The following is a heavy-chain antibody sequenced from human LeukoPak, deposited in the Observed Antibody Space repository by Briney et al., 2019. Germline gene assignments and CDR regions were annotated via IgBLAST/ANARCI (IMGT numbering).Heavy chain of an antibody. CDR1: GASIISGNYF. Sequence: SETLSLTCTVSGASIISGNYFWGWVRQPPGKRLEWIGSWHHSGITDYNPSLKSRVTIVADTSKNQFSLKLASVAAGDSAVYFWARQYEFWGQGTLVTVSS. CDR2: WHHSGIT. D-gene: IGHD3-10*01. CDR3: ARQYEF. J-gene: IGHJ4*02. V-gene: IGHV4-39*01.